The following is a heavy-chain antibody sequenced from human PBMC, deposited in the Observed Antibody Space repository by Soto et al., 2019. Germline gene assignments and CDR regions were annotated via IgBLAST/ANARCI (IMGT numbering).Heavy chain of an antibody. V-gene: IGHV3-23*01. Sequence: GGSLRLSCAASGFTFSNYAMSWVRQAPGKGLEWVSGISGVGGSTWGDSTSYADPVKGRFAISRDNSKNTLYLQMNSLRAEDTAVYYCAKPRLTGNINWFFDLWGRGTLVTVSS. D-gene: IGHD1-20*01. CDR3: AKPRLTGNINWFFDL. CDR1: GFTFSNYA. CDR2: ISGVGGST. J-gene: IGHJ2*01.